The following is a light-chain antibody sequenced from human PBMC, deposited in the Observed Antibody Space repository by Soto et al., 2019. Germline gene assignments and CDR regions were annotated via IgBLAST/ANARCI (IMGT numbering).Light chain of an antibody. CDR3: QKYNSFWT. Sequence: DIQMTQSPSTLSASVGDRVTITCRASQSISSWLAWYQQKPGKAPKLLIYDASSLESGVPPRFSGSGSGTEFTLTISSLQPDDFATYYCQKYNSFWTYGQGTKVEIK. CDR1: QSISSW. J-gene: IGKJ1*01. V-gene: IGKV1-5*01. CDR2: DAS.